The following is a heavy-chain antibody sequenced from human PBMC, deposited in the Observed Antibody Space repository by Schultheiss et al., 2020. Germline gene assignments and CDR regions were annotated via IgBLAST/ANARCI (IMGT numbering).Heavy chain of an antibody. CDR2: INHSGST. CDR3: ARGDPGIAAAGDY. V-gene: IGHV4-4*02. CDR1: GGSISSSNW. Sequence: SETLSLTCAVSGGSISSSNWWSWVRQPPGKGLEWIGEINHSGSTNYNPSLKSRVTISVDTSKNQFSLKLSSVTAADTAVYYCARGDPGIAAAGDYWGQGTLVTVSS. D-gene: IGHD6-13*01. J-gene: IGHJ4*02.